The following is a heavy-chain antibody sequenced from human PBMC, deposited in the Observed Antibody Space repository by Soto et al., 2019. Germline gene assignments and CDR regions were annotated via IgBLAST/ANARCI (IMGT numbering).Heavy chain of an antibody. CDR3: AKCLLRGDIAAILFYYYYGMDV. V-gene: IGHV3-23*01. D-gene: IGHD6-13*01. CDR2: ISGSGGST. CDR1: GFTFSSYA. Sequence: PGGSLRLSCAASGFTFSSYAISWVRQAPGKGLEWVSAISGSGGSTYYADSVKGRFTISRDNSKNTLYLQMNSLRAEDTAVYYCAKCLLRGDIAAILFYYYYGMDVWGQGTTVTVSS. J-gene: IGHJ6*02.